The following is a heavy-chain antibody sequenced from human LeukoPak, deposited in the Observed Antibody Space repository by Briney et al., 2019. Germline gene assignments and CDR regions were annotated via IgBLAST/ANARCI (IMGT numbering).Heavy chain of an antibody. CDR1: GGSISSGAHY. CDR2: INYSGST. V-gene: IGHV4-31*03. D-gene: IGHD3-10*01. CDR3: ARGGSGEGY. J-gene: IGHJ4*02. Sequence: SETPSLTCTVSGGSISSGAHYWSWIRQHPGKGLEWIGYINYSGSTSYNPSLKSRVTISVDTSKNQFSLKLSSVTAADTAVYYCARGGSGEGYWGQGTLVTVSS.